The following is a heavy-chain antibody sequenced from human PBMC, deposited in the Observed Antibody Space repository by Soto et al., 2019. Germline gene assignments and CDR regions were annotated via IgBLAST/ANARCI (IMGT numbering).Heavy chain of an antibody. D-gene: IGHD5-12*01. CDR1: GHTFTGYY. J-gene: IGHJ6*02. CDR3: ARALIVATESYYYYGMDV. V-gene: IGHV1-2*04. Sequence: ASVKVSCKASGHTFTGYYMHWVRQAPGQGLEWMGWTNPNSGGTNYAQKFQGWVTMTRDTSISTAYMELSRLRSDDTAVYYCARALIVATESYYYYGMDVWGQGTTVTVSS. CDR2: TNPNSGGT.